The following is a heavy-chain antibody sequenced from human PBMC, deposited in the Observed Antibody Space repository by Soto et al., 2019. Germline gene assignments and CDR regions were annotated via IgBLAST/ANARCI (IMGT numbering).Heavy chain of an antibody. CDR1: GGSISSYY. CDR3: ARAVRPLTYSSTWYWWFDP. Sequence: PAETLCIACIVSGGSISSYYWTWIRQPPGKGLEWIGYIYYSGSTNYNPSLKSRVTISVDTSKNQFSLKLSSVTAADTAVYYCARAVRPLTYSSTWYWWFDPWGQGTLVTVSS. CDR2: IYYSGST. V-gene: IGHV4-59*01. J-gene: IGHJ5*02. D-gene: IGHD6-13*01.